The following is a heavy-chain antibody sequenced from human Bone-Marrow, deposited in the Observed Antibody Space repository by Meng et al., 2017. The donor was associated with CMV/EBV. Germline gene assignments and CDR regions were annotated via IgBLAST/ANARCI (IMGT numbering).Heavy chain of an antibody. J-gene: IGHJ4*02. D-gene: IGHD1-26*01. CDR2: IFYTGST. CDR3: AREAILGGFDY. CDR1: GGSISSYD. Sequence: SETLSLTCTVSGGSISSYDWSWIRQPPGRGLEWIGYIFYTGSTNYNPSLKSRVTISVDTSKNQFSLKLSSVTAADTAVYYCAREAILGGFDYWGQGTLATAPQ. V-gene: IGHV4-59*01.